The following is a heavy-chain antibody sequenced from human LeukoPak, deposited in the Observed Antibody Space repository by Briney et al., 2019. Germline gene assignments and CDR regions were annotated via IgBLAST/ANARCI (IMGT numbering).Heavy chain of an antibody. J-gene: IGHJ4*02. Sequence: SETLSLTCTVSGGSLSSYYWSWIRQPPGKGLEWIGYIYYSGSTSYNPSLKSRVTISVDTSKNQFSLKLSSVTAADTAVYYCARAPNQPSSGYYSFDYWGQGTLVTVSS. CDR2: IYYSGST. V-gene: IGHV4-59*01. D-gene: IGHD3-22*01. CDR1: GGSLSSYY. CDR3: ARAPNQPSSGYYSFDY.